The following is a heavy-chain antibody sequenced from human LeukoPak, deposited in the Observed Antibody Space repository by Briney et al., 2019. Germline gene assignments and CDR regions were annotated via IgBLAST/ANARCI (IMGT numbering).Heavy chain of an antibody. J-gene: IGHJ4*02. CDR1: GFTFSSCA. Sequence: GGSLRLSCAASGFTFSSCAMSWVRQAPGKGLGWVSTISGSGGSTYYVDSVKGRFTISRDNSKNTLYLQMNSLRAEDTAVYYCAKDRLMGSSWYYLDYWGQGTLVTVSS. V-gene: IGHV3-23*01. D-gene: IGHD6-13*01. CDR3: AKDRLMGSSWYYLDY. CDR2: ISGSGGST.